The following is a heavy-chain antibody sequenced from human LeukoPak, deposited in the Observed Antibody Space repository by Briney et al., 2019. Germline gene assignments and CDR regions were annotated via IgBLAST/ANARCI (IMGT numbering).Heavy chain of an antibody. J-gene: IGHJ5*02. Sequence: PSETLSLTCTVSGGSISSGDYYWSWIRQPPGKGLEWIGYIYYSGSTYYNPSLKSRVTISVDTSKNQFSLKLSSVTAADTAVYYCARQTDGGNYYDRVVVWFDPWGQGTLVTVSS. CDR2: IYYSGST. CDR3: ARQTDGGNYYDRVVVWFDP. CDR1: GGSISSGDYY. D-gene: IGHD3-22*01. V-gene: IGHV4-30-4*08.